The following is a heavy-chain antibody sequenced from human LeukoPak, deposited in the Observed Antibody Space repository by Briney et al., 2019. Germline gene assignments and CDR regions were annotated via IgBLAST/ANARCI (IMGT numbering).Heavy chain of an antibody. J-gene: IGHJ4*02. CDR2: FDPEDGET. Sequence: ASVKVSCKVSGYTLTELSMHWVRQAPGKGLEWMGGFDPEDGETIYSQKFQGRVTMTEDTSTDTAYMELSSLRSEDTAVYYCATRYGVAAADFDYWGQGTLVTVSS. CDR1: GYTLTELS. V-gene: IGHV1-24*01. CDR3: ATRYGVAAADFDY. D-gene: IGHD6-13*01.